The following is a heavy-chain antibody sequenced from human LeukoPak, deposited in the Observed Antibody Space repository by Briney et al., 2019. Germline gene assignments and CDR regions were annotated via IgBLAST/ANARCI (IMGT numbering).Heavy chain of an antibody. D-gene: IGHD2-15*01. J-gene: IGHJ5*02. CDR1: GFPFSDYA. V-gene: IGHV3-30*01. CDR2: ISYDGSNK. Sequence: GSLRLSCAASGFPFSDYALHWVRQAPGKGLEWVAVISYDGSNKYYADSVKGRFTISRDNSKNTLYLQMNSLRAEDTAVYYCAKGRGFDVYCRAGSCSTFDPWGQGTLVTVSS. CDR3: AKGRGFDVYCRAGSCSTFDP.